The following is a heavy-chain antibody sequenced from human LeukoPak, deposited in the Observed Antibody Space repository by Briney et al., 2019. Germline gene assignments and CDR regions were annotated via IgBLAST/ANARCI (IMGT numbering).Heavy chain of an antibody. CDR2: ISDGGRTI. J-gene: IGHJ4*02. Sequence: GGSLRLSCGASGFIFSDHYMSWIRQAPGKGLEWISYISDGGRTIHYADSVKGRFTISRDNAKNSLYLQMNSLRPDHTAVYYCARGNPLLMITFGGLFDYWGQGTLVTVSS. CDR3: ARGNPLLMITFGGLFDY. D-gene: IGHD3-16*01. CDR1: GFIFSDHY. V-gene: IGHV3-11*01.